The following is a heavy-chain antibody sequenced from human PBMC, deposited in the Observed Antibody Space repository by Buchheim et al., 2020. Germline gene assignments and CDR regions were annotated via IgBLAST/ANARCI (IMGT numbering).Heavy chain of an antibody. J-gene: IGHJ4*02. CDR1: GFTFSIFA. CDR2: ISSDGSNK. CDR3: AREFSFYVSSGYYAY. V-gene: IGHV3-30-3*01. D-gene: IGHD3-22*01. Sequence: QVQLVESGGGVVQPGRSLRLSCVASGFTFSIFAMHWVRQAPGKGLEWVAVISSDGSNKYYADSVKGRFTISRDNSKSTLYLQMNSLRAEDTAVYYCAREFSFYVSSGYYAYWGKGTL.